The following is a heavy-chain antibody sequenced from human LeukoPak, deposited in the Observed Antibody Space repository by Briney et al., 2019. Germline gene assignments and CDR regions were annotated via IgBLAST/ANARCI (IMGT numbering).Heavy chain of an antibody. CDR1: GGSISSYY. V-gene: IGHV4-4*07. CDR3: ARGNPADYYYYMDV. J-gene: IGHJ6*03. Sequence: SATLSLTCTVSGGSISSYYWSWIRQPAGKGLEWIGRIYTSGSTNYNPSLKSRVTMSVDTSKNQFSLKLSSVTAADTAVYYCARGNPADYYYYMDVWGKGTTVTVSS. CDR2: IYTSGST. D-gene: IGHD2-2*01.